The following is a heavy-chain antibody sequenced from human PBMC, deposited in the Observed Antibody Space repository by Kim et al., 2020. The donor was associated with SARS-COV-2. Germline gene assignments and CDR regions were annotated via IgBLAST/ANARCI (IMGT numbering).Heavy chain of an antibody. J-gene: IGHJ4*02. D-gene: IGHD5-18*01. Sequence: STSYTPPPKSRVTISVDTSTNQFSLKLSAVTAADTAVYYCASGYSYGHDYWGQGTLVTVSS. V-gene: IGHV4-34*01. CDR3: ASGYSYGHDY. CDR2: ST.